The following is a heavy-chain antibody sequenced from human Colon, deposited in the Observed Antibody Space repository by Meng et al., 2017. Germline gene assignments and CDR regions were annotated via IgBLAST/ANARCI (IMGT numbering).Heavy chain of an antibody. J-gene: IGHJ4*02. CDR3: GRDQGRQLVNH. D-gene: IGHD6-13*01. CDR2: VYHRGDT. CDR1: GDSISSDIW. V-gene: IGHV4-4*02. Sequence: QVQVQESGPGLVKPSGTLSLTCTVSGDSISSDIWWRWVRQPPGKGLEWIGEVYHRGDTNYNPSLKSRVVISVDRSKNQFSLNLSSVTAADTAVYYCGRDQGRQLVNHWGQGTLVTVSS.